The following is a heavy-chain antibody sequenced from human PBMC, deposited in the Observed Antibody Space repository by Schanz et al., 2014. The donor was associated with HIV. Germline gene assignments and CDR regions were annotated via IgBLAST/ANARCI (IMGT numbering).Heavy chain of an antibody. J-gene: IGHJ6*02. D-gene: IGHD1-20*01. CDR2: FSGSAGST. V-gene: IGHV3-23*01. CDR1: GFNFSNYA. CDR3: AKTSITLGMDV. Sequence: EVRLLESGGGLVQRGGSLRLACSASGFNFSNYAMHWVRQTAGKGLAWGSGFSGSAGSTYYADSVKGRFTISRDNSKNTLNLQMNSLRAEDTAIYYCAKTSITLGMDVWGQGTTVTVSS.